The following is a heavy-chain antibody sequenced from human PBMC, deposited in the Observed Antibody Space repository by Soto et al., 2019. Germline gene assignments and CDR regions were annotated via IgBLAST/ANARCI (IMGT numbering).Heavy chain of an antibody. CDR1: GYSFTTYW. J-gene: IGHJ6*02. CDR3: VSSVGAAQRLYYYYGMDV. Sequence: GESLKISCKGSGYSFTTYWISWVRQMPGKGLEWMGRIDPSDSYTNYSPSFQGHVTISADKSISTAYLQWSSLKASDTAMYYCVSSVGAAQRLYYYYGMDVWGQGTTVTVSS. V-gene: IGHV5-10-1*01. D-gene: IGHD2-15*01. CDR2: IDPSDSYT.